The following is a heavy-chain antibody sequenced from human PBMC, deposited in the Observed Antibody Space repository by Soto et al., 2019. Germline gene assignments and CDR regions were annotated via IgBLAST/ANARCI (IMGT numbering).Heavy chain of an antibody. CDR3: ASDRGVVVPAAIRYYGMEV. D-gene: IGHD2-2*02. V-gene: IGHV3-21*01. J-gene: IGHJ6*02. CDR1: GFTFSSYS. Sequence: SLRLSCAASGFTFSSYSMNWVRQAPGKGLEWVSSISSSSSYIYYADSVNGRFTISRDNAKNSLYLQMNSLSAEDRAVYYCASDRGVVVPAAIRYYGMEVWGQGTTVTVSS. CDR2: ISSSSSYI.